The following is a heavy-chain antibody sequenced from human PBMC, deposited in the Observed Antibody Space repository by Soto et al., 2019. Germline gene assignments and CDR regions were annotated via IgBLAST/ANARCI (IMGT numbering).Heavy chain of an antibody. D-gene: IGHD6-19*01. Sequence: QVQLVQSGAEVKKPGASVKVSCKASGYTFTSYYMHCVRQAPGQVLDWMGIINPSGGSTSYAQKFQGRVTMTRDTYTSTVYMELSRLRSEDTAVYYCARDSSGCDDDGESYWGQVHLVTVAS. CDR3: ARDSSGCDDDGESY. J-gene: IGHJ1*01. V-gene: IGHV1-46*01. CDR2: INPSGGST. CDR1: GYTFTSYY.